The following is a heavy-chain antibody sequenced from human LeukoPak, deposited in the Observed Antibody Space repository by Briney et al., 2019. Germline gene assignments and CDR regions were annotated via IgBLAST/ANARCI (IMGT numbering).Heavy chain of an antibody. D-gene: IGHD2-15*01. Sequence: PGGSLRLSCAASGFTFSSYSMNWVRQAPGKGLEWVSSISSSSYIKYADSAKGRFTISRDNAKNSLYLQMDSLRAEDTAVYHCARVYCSGGDCYSVFDYWGQGTLVTVSS. CDR3: ARVYCSGGDCYSVFDY. CDR1: GFTFSSYS. J-gene: IGHJ4*02. CDR2: ISSSSYI. V-gene: IGHV3-21*01.